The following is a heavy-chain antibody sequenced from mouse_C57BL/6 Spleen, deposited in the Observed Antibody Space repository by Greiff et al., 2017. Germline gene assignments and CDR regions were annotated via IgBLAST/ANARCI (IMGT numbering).Heavy chain of an antibody. CDR1: GYTFTSYW. V-gene: IGHV1-7*01. CDR2: INPSSGYT. CDR3: YREIDY. J-gene: IGHJ3*01. Sequence: VQLQQPGAELAKPGASVKLSCKASGYTFTSYWMHWVKQRPGQGLEWIGYINPSSGYTKYNQKFKDKATLTEDQSSSTAYMQLSSLTYADSAVYYCYREIDYWGQGTLVTVSA.